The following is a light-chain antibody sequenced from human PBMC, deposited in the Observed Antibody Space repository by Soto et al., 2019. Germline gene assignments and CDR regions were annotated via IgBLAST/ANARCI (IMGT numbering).Light chain of an antibody. J-gene: IGKJ3*01. CDR1: QSVSSSY. V-gene: IGKV3-20*01. CDR3: QQYGSSLFT. Sequence: EIVLTQSPGTLSLSPGERATLSCRASQSVSSSYLAWYQQKPGQAPRLLIYGASSRATGIPDRFSGSGSGTDFTITISRLEPEDCAVYYCQQYGSSLFTFGPGTKVDIK. CDR2: GAS.